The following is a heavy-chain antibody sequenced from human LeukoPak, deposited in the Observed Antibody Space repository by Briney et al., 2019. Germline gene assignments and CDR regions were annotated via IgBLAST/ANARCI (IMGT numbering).Heavy chain of an antibody. CDR1: GGSISSSSYY. J-gene: IGHJ4*02. CDR2: IYYSGST. V-gene: IGHV4-61*01. Sequence: SETLSLTCTVSGGSISSSSYYWGWIRQPPGKGLEWIGYIYYSGSTNYNPSLKSRVTISVDTSKNQFSLKLSSVTAADTAVYYCARDSGVAAAGTLYYFDYWGQGTLVTVSS. D-gene: IGHD6-13*01. CDR3: ARDSGVAAAGTLYYFDY.